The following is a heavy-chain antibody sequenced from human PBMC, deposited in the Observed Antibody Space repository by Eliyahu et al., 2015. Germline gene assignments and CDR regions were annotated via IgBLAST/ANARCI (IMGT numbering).Heavy chain of an antibody. CDR3: ARSFISRALFDY. V-gene: IGHV3-7*01. CDR2: IKQDGSEK. D-gene: IGHD3-10*01. Sequence: EVQLVESGGGLVQPGXSLRLSCAASGFTFSNYWMSWVRQAPGKGLEWVANIKQDGSEKDHVDSVKGRFTISRDNAKNSVYLQMSSLRAEDTAIYYCARSFISRALFDYWGQGTLVTVSS. J-gene: IGHJ4*02. CDR1: GFTFSNYW.